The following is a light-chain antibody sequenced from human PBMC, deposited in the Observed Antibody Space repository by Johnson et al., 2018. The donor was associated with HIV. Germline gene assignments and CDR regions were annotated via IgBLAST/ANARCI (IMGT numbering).Light chain of an antibody. CDR2: QNT. V-gene: IGLV1-51*02. CDR3: GTWDNSLKAEV. CDR1: SSNIGRNY. Sequence: SVLTQPPSVSAAPGQMVTISCSGSSSNIGRNYVSWYQQLPGTAPKLLIYQNTWRPSWIPDRFSGSTSGASATLAITGLQTGDEADYYCGTWDNSLKAEVFGTGTKLTVL. J-gene: IGLJ1*01.